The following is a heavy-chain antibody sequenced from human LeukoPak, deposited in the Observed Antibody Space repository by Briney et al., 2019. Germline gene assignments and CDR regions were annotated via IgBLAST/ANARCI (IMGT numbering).Heavy chain of an antibody. Sequence: SETLSLTCTVSCGSISSYYGSWIRQPAGKGLEWIGRIYTSGTTNFTPSLKSRVTMSVDTPKNQFSLNLSPVTAAATAVYYCARVVAAAGTNAFDIWGQGTMVTVSS. V-gene: IGHV4-4*07. CDR2: IYTSGTT. CDR1: CGSISSYY. CDR3: ARVVAAAGTNAFDI. J-gene: IGHJ3*02. D-gene: IGHD6-13*01.